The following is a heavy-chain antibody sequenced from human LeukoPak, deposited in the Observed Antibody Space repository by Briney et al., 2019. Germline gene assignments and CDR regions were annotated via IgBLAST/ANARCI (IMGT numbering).Heavy chain of an antibody. D-gene: IGHD1-26*01. V-gene: IGHV3-7*01. CDR3: ARAPGGWYYHL. J-gene: IGHJ2*01. Sequence: PGGSLRLSCAASGFTFSSYWMSWVRQAPGKGLEWVANIKQDGSENYYVDSVKGRFTVSRDNAKNSLYLQMNSLRAEDTAVYYCARAPGGWYYHLWGRGTLVTVSS. CDR2: IKQDGSEN. CDR1: GFTFSSYW.